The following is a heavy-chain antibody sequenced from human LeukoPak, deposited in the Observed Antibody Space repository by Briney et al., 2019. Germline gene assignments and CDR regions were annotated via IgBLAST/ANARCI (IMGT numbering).Heavy chain of an antibody. J-gene: IGHJ4*02. V-gene: IGHV3-48*01. CDR1: GFTFCSYS. D-gene: IGHD2-2*02. Sequence: PGGSLRLSCAASGFTFCSYSMNWVRQAPGKGLEWVSYISSSSSTIYYADSVKGRFTISRDNAKNSLYLQMNSLRAEDTAVYYCARDLGGLAYQLLYGGDGFDYWGQGTLVTVSS. CDR3: ARDLGGLAYQLLYGGDGFDY. CDR2: ISSSSSTI.